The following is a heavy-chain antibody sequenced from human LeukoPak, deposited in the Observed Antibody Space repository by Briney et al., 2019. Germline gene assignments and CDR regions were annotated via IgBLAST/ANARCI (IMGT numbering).Heavy chain of an antibody. CDR1: GGSFSGYY. CDR2: INHSGST. J-gene: IGHJ4*02. D-gene: IGHD3-16*02. Sequence: SETLSLTCAVYGGSFSGYYWSWIRQPPGKGLEWIGEINHSGSTNYNPSLKSRVTLSVDTSKNQFSLKLSSVTAADTAVYYCARADQYVWGSYRYPSLGPPQAYYFDYWGQGTLVTVSS. V-gene: IGHV4-34*01. CDR3: ARADQYVWGSYRYPSLGPPQAYYFDY.